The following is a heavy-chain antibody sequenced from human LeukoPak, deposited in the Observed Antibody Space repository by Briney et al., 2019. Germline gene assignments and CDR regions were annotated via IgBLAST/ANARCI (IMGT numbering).Heavy chain of an antibody. CDR2: IYRSGST. V-gene: IGHV4-38-2*02. Sequence: KPSETLSLTCTVSDYSIRNGYYWGWIRQPPGKGLEWIGNIYRSGSTFYNPSLKSRVTISVDTSKNQFSLMLNSVTAADTAVYYCARVPHGETTLGVVLYHFDPWGQGTLVTVSS. J-gene: IGHJ5*02. CDR3: ARVPHGETTLGVVLYHFDP. CDR1: DYSIRNGYY. D-gene: IGHD3-3*01.